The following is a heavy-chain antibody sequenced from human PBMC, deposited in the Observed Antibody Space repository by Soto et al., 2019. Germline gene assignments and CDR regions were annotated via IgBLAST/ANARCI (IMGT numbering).Heavy chain of an antibody. Sequence: SETLSLTCTVSGYSISSVSYWAWIRQPPGKGPEWIASIYHGGTTFYNPSLKSRITISVDTSNNQFSLKLTSVTAADTAVYYCARVHVMVVAGSTFDYWGHGTLVT. CDR2: IYHGGTT. V-gene: IGHV4-38-2*02. J-gene: IGHJ4*01. D-gene: IGHD6-19*01. CDR1: GYSISSVSY. CDR3: ARVHVMVVAGSTFDY.